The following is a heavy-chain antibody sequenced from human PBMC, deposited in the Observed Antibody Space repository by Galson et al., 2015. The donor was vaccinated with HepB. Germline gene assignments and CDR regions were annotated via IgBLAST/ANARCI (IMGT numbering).Heavy chain of an antibody. D-gene: IGHD3/OR15-3a*01. CDR3: ARARGEYDVLTGYRHHYYGMDV. CDR2: IKSKTDGGTT. V-gene: IGHV3-15*01. Sequence: SLRLSCAASGFTFSNAWMSWVRQAPGKGLEWVGRIKSKTDGGTTDYAAPVKGRFTISRDDSKNTLYLQMNSLKTEDTAVYYCARARGEYDVLTGYRHHYYGMDVWGQGTTVTVSS. J-gene: IGHJ6*02. CDR1: GFTFSNAW.